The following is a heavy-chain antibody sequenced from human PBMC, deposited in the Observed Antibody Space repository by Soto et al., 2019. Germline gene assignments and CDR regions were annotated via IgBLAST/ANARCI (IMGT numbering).Heavy chain of an antibody. CDR2: ISVYTGNT. V-gene: IGHV1-18*04. J-gene: IGHJ6*02. CDR1: GYTFTSYG. D-gene: IGHD2-8*01. Sequence: QVQLVQSGVEVTKPGASVKVSCKSSGYTFTSYGVSWVRQAPGQGLEWLGWISVYTGNTKQAQKFQDRVTLTTEASTSTAYMELRSLGSDDTAVYYCARDRCTTDRCYTHHFDVWGQGTTVTVSS. CDR3: ARDRCTTDRCYTHHFDV.